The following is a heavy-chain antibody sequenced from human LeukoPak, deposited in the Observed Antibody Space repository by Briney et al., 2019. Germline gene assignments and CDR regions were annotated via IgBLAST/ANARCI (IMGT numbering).Heavy chain of an antibody. D-gene: IGHD3-22*01. CDR2: IYTSGST. CDR3: ASDRVAGYYDSSGYYSQTPPAFDI. Sequence: PSETLSLTCTVSGGSISSYYWSWIRQPAGKGLEWIGRIYTSGSTNYNPSLKSRVTMSVDTSKNQFSLKLSSVTAADTAVYYCASDRVAGYYDSSGYYSQTPPAFDIWGQGTMVTVSS. V-gene: IGHV4-4*07. J-gene: IGHJ3*02. CDR1: GGSISSYY.